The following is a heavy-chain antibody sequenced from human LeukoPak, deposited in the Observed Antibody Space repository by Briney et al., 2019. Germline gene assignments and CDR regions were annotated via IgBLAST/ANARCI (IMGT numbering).Heavy chain of an antibody. CDR3: AKVIYGDYSRGFDF. CDR1: GFSFKNYV. CDR2: ISAGGGST. J-gene: IGHJ4*02. V-gene: IGHV3-23*01. Sequence: GGSLRLSCAASGFSFKNYVLTWVRQAPGKGLEWVSVISAGGGSTYYADSVKGRFTISRDNSKNTLYLQMNSQRAEDTAVYYCAKVIYGDYSRGFDFWGQGTLVTVSS. D-gene: IGHD4-17*01.